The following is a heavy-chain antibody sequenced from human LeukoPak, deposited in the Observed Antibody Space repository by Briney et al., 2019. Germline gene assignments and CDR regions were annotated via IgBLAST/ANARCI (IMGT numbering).Heavy chain of an antibody. CDR2: IYYSGST. V-gene: IGHV4-59*08. Sequence: PSETLSLTCTVSGDSISSYYWSWIRQPPGKGPEWIGNIYYSGSTTYNPSLKSRVTMSVDTSKNQFSLKLNSVTAADTAVYFCARVPPDLEENSSRSFDFWGQGTLVTVSS. J-gene: IGHJ4*02. CDR3: ARVPPDLEENSSRSFDF. CDR1: GDSISSYY. D-gene: IGHD1-1*01.